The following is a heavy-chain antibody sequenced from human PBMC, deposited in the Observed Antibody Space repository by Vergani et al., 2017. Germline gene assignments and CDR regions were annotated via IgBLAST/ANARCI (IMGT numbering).Heavy chain of an antibody. J-gene: IGHJ2*01. CDR3: ARSQGDYWYFDL. CDR2: IHTGGST. CDR1: GESIRSGSHY. V-gene: IGHV4-61*02. Sequence: QVKLQESGPGLLKPSQTLSLTCTVSGESIRSGSHYWSWIRQPAGKGPEWIGHIHTGGSTDLNPSFKSRVSISVDTSKSQFSLKLSSVTAADTAVYYCARSQGDYWYFDLWGPGSLVTVSS. D-gene: IGHD2-21*01.